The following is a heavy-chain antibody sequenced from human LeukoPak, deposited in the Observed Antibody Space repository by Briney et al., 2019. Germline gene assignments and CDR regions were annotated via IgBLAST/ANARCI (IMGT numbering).Heavy chain of an antibody. Sequence: ASVKVSCKASGYTFASFGITWVRQAPGQGLEWMGWINTHNGDTNYAQKLQGRVTMTTDTSTSTAYMELRSLRSEDTAVYYCARGTGDTAMVRAVWGQGTLVTVSS. D-gene: IGHD5-18*01. CDR3: ARGTGDTAMVRAV. V-gene: IGHV1-18*01. CDR1: GYTFASFG. CDR2: INTHNGDT. J-gene: IGHJ4*02.